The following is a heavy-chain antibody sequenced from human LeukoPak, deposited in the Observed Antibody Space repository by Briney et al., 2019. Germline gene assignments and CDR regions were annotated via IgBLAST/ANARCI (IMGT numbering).Heavy chain of an antibody. J-gene: IGHJ4*02. CDR1: GFSFRSHW. Sequence: GGSLGLSCAASGFSFRSHWMHWVRQAPGKGLVWVSRINSYGSSTLYVDSVKGRFTISRDNAKNTLYLQMNSLRAEDTAVYYCTTHTTTMGNFDYWGQGTLVTVSS. V-gene: IGHV3-74*01. CDR3: TTHTTTMGNFDY. CDR2: INSYGSST. D-gene: IGHD4-23*01.